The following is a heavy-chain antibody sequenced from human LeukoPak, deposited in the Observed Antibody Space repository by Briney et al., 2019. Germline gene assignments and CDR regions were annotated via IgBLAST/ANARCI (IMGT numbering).Heavy chain of an antibody. V-gene: IGHV1-69*05. CDR2: IIPIFGTA. CDR1: GGTFSSYA. Sequence: SVKVSCKASGGTFSSYAISWVRQAPGQGLEWMGRIIPIFGTANCAQKFQGRVTITTDESTSTAYMELSSLRSEDTAVYYCAISGLAQPVGLWDYWGQGTLVTVSS. J-gene: IGHJ4*02. D-gene: IGHD3/OR15-3a*01. CDR3: AISGLAQPVGLWDY.